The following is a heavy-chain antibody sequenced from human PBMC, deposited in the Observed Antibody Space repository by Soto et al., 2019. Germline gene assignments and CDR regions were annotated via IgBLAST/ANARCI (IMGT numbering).Heavy chain of an antibody. D-gene: IGHD3-3*01. CDR3: ATPSGYDFGNHFDY. CDR1: GFTFSSYA. J-gene: IGHJ4*02. Sequence: QVQLVESGGGVVQPGRSLRLSCAASGFTFSSYAMHWVCQAPGKGLEWVAVISYDGSNKYYADSVKGRFTISRDNSKNTLYLQMNSLRAEDTAVYYCATPSGYDFGNHFDYWGQGTLVTVSS. V-gene: IGHV3-30-3*01. CDR2: ISYDGSNK.